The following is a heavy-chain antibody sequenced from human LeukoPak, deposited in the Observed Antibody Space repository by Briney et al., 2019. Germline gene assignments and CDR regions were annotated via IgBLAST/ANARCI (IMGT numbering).Heavy chain of an antibody. CDR3: ARSRSRPLLPPLPKSQYYFDY. Sequence: GGSLRLSCAASGFTFSSYWMSWVRQAPGKGLEWVANIKQDGSEKYYVDSVKGRFTISRDNAKNSLYLQMNSLRAEDTAVYYCARSRSRPLLPPLPKSQYYFDYWGQGTLVTVSS. CDR1: GFTFSSYW. J-gene: IGHJ4*02. V-gene: IGHV3-7*01. CDR2: IKQDGSEK. D-gene: IGHD2-21*01.